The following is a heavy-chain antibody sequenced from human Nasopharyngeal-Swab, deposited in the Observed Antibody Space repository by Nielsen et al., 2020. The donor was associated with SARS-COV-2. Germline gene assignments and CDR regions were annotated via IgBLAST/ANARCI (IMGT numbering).Heavy chain of an antibody. CDR1: GYTLTELS. CDR2: FDPEDGET. V-gene: IGHV1-24*01. D-gene: IGHD6-13*01. Sequence: ASVKVSCKASGYTLTELSMHWVRQAPGKGLEWMGGFDPEDGETIYAQKFQGRVTMTEDTSTDTAYMELSSLRSEDTAVYYCATGPAAGNPTWWFDPWGQGTLVTVSS. J-gene: IGHJ5*02. CDR3: ATGPAAGNPTWWFDP.